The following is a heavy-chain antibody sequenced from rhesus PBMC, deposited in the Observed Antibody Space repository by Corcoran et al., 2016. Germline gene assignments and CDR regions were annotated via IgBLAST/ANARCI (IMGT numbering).Heavy chain of an antibody. V-gene: IGHV4S9*01. CDR2: IQCSSGTP. CDR1: GGSISDDYY. CDR3: ARTSATSDY. Sequence: QVQLQESGPGLVRPSETLFLTCAVSGGSISDDYYWNWIRQSPGKGLEWIGNIQCSSGTPSYNVYCKIRVTISKDTSNSQFFLRVTSVTTADTAVYYCARTSATSDYWGQGVLLTVSS. D-gene: IGHD3S6*01. J-gene: IGHJ4*01.